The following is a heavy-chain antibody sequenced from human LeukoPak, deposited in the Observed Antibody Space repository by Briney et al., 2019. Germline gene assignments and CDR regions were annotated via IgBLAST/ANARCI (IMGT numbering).Heavy chain of an antibody. CDR3: ARLSSYHDAFDI. CDR2: MNPNSGNT. V-gene: IGHV1-8*03. Sequence: ASVKVSCKASGYTFTSYDINWVRQATGQGLEWMGWMNPNSGNTGYAQKFQGRVTITRNTSISTAYMELSSLRSEDTAVYYCARLSSYHDAFDIWGQGTMVTVSS. J-gene: IGHJ3*02. CDR1: GYTFTSYD. D-gene: IGHD6-19*01.